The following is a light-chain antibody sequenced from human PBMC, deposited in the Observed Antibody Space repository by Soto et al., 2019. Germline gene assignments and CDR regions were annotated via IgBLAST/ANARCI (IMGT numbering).Light chain of an antibody. CDR1: QSISSW. V-gene: IGKV1-5*01. CDR2: DAS. CDR3: QQYVNFWT. J-gene: IGKJ1*01. Sequence: RMNLSASAVSAYKEDRVTITCRASQSISSWLAWYQQKPGKAPKLLIYDASSLESGVPSRFSGSGSGTEFTLTISNLQPDDFATYYCQQYVNFWT.